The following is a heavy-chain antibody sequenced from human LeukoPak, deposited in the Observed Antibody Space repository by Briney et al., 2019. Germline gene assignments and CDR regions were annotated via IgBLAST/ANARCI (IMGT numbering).Heavy chain of an antibody. Sequence: GGSLRLSCAASGFTFSDYYMSWIRQAPGKGLEWVSYISSSGSTIYYADSVKGRFTISRDNAKSSLYLQMNSLRAEDTAVYYCAREDTVVPAVVDYWGQGTLVTVSS. V-gene: IGHV3-11*01. J-gene: IGHJ4*02. CDR3: AREDTVVPAVVDY. D-gene: IGHD2-2*01. CDR1: GFTFSDYY. CDR2: ISSSGSTI.